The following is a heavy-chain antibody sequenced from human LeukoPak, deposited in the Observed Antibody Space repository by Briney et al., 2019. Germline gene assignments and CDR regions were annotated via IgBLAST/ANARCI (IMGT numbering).Heavy chain of an antibody. CDR3: ARDITMIVVVPGY. Sequence: SETLSLTCAVYGGSFSDYYWTWIRQPPGKGLEWIGEIYHSGSTNYNPSLKSRVTISVDTSKNQFSLKLYSVTAADTAVYYCARDITMIVVVPGYWGQGTLVTVSS. D-gene: IGHD3-22*01. CDR2: IYHSGST. J-gene: IGHJ4*02. CDR1: GGSFSDYY. V-gene: IGHV4-34*01.